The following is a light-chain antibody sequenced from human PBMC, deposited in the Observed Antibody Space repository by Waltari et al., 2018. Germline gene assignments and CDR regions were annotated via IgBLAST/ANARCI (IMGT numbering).Light chain of an antibody. J-gene: IGLJ2*01. Sequence: SSELTQDPTVSVALGQPVRLTCPGDSLRRSSASWYQQRPGQAPVLVFYGQDNRPSGIPDRFSGSTSGDTATLTITGTQAEDEADYYCLSRDISSTRFFGGGTRLTV. V-gene: IGLV3-19*01. CDR3: LSRDISSTRF. CDR2: GQD. CDR1: SLRRSS.